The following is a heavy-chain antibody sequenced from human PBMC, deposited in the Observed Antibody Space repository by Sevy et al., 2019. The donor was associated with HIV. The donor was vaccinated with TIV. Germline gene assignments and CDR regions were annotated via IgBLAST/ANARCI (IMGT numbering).Heavy chain of an antibody. J-gene: IGHJ3*02. CDR1: GLSVSRNY. CDR3: ASQLGIGAFDI. D-gene: IGHD7-27*01. CDR2: IYDGGST. Sequence: GGSLRLSCAASGLSVSRNYLSWVRQAPGKGLEWVSVIYDGGSTYYADSVKGRFTVSRDKAKNTLYYQMNSIRAEDTAVYYCASQLGIGAFDIWGQGTMVTVSS. V-gene: IGHV3-53*01.